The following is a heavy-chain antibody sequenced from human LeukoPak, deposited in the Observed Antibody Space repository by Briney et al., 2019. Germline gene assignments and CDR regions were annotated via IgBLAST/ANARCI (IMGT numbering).Heavy chain of an antibody. D-gene: IGHD6-13*01. CDR3: ARVLISAARYYYGMDV. Sequence: PGGSLRLSCAASGFTFSSYSMNWVRQAPGKGLEWVSYISSSSSTIYYADSVKGRFTISRDNAKNSLYLQMNSLRAEDTAAYYCARVLISAARYYYGMDVWGQGTTVTVSS. CDR2: ISSSSSTI. CDR1: GFTFSSYS. V-gene: IGHV3-48*01. J-gene: IGHJ6*02.